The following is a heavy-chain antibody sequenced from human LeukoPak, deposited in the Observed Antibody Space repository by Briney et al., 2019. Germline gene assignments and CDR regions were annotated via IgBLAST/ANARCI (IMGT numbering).Heavy chain of an antibody. CDR1: GGSFSGYY. CDR3: ARGRHIVVVVAAPPSRYFQH. D-gene: IGHD2-15*01. J-gene: IGHJ1*01. Sequence: PSETLSLTCAVYGGSFSGYYWSWIRQPPGKGLDWIGEINHSGSTNYNPSLKSRVTISVDTSKNQFSLKLSSVTAADTAVYYCARGRHIVVVVAAPPSRYFQHWGQGTLVTVSS. V-gene: IGHV4-34*01. CDR2: INHSGST.